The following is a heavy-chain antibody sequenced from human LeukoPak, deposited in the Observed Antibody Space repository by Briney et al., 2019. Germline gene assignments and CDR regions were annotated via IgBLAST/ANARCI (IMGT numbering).Heavy chain of an antibody. CDR2: ISYDGSNK. Sequence: GGSLRLSCAASGFTFSSYGMHWVRQAPGRGLEWVAVISYDGSNKYYADSVKGRFTISRDNSKNTLYLQMNSLRAEDTAVYYCAKDFDDAFDIWGQGTMVTVSS. CDR3: AKDFDDAFDI. J-gene: IGHJ3*02. D-gene: IGHD3-9*01. V-gene: IGHV3-30*18. CDR1: GFTFSSYG.